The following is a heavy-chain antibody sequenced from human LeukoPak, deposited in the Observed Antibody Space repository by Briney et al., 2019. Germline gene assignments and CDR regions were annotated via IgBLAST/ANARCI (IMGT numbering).Heavy chain of an antibody. V-gene: IGHV1-2*02. Sequence: GASVKVSCKASGYTFTGYYMHWVRQAPGQGLEWMGWINPNSGGTNYAQKFQGRVTMTRDTSISTAYMELSRLRSDDTAVYYSARDSSSWGTYGMDVWGQGTTVTVSS. D-gene: IGHD6-13*01. CDR3: ARDSSSWGTYGMDV. J-gene: IGHJ6*02. CDR2: INPNSGGT. CDR1: GYTFTGYY.